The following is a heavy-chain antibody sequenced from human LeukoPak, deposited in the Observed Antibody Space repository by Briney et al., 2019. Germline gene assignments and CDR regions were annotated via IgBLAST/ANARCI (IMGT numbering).Heavy chain of an antibody. J-gene: IGHJ4*02. D-gene: IGHD4-17*01. V-gene: IGHV3-74*01. CDR3: ARNDYGDYYFDY. CDR1: GFTFRTYW. Sequence: GGSLRLSCAVSGFTFRTYWMHWVRQVPGEGLVWVSRINEDGSITNYADSVKGRFSISRDNSKNTLFLQVDSLRTEDRAVYYCARNDYGDYYFDYWGQGTLVTVSS. CDR2: INEDGSIT.